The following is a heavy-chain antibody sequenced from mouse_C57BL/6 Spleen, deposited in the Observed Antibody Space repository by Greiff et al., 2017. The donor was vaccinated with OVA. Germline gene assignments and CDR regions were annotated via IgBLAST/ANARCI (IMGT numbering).Heavy chain of an antibody. CDR1: GFTFNTYA. V-gene: IGHV10-3*01. D-gene: IGHD2-4*01. Sequence: EVKLVESGGGLVQPKGSLKLSCAASGFTFNTYAMHWVRQAPGKGLEWVARIRSNSSNYATYYADSVKDRFTISRDYSQSMLYLQMNNLKTEDTAMYYCVRDGDMRLPYAMDYWGQGTSVTVSS. J-gene: IGHJ4*01. CDR2: IRSNSSNYAT. CDR3: VRDGDMRLPYAMDY.